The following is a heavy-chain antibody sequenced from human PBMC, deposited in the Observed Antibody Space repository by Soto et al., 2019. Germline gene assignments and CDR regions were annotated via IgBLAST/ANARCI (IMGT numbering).Heavy chain of an antibody. V-gene: IGHV4-4*02. CDR3: AKTTETALTGTTGPYYFDY. J-gene: IGHJ4*02. CDR1: RCSLCRSRSW. D-gene: IGHD1-7*01. CDR2: IYHSGNT. Sequence: PSETLFLTCDFFRCSLCRSRSWWGLVRPPPGRGLEWIGEIYHSGNTMYNPSLESRVTISVDKSKNQFSLKLTSVTAADTAVYFCAKTTETALTGTTGPYYFDYWGQGTLVTVSS.